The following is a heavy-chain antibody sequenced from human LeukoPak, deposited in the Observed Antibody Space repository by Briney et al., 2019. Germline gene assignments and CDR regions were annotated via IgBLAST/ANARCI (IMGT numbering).Heavy chain of an antibody. CDR1: GFTFSRYG. V-gene: IGHV3-23*01. CDR2: ISGSGGST. D-gene: IGHD6-6*01. Sequence: PGGSLRISCAASGFTFSRYGMSWVRQAPGKGLEGVSIISGSGGSTYYADSVKGRFTISRDNSKNTLYLQMNSLRAEDTALYYCAKDYSSSSYYFDYWGQGTLVTVSS. CDR3: AKDYSSSSYYFDY. J-gene: IGHJ4*02.